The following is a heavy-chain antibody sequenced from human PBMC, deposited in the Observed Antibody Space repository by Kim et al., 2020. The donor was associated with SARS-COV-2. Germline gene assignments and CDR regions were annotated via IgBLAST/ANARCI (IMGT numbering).Heavy chain of an antibody. CDR1: GFTFSSFW. Sequence: GGSLRLSCAASGFTFSSFWMSWVRQAPGKGLEWVANIKQDGTEKDYVDSVKGRFTISRDNAKNSLYLQMNSLRVEDTALYYCARDGSTRYSSGFWGQGTL. J-gene: IGHJ4*02. CDR3: ARDGSTRYSSGF. V-gene: IGHV3-7*01. CDR2: IKQDGTEK. D-gene: IGHD6-19*01.